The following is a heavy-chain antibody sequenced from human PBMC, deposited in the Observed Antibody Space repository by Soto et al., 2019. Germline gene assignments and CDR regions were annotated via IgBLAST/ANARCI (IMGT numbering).Heavy chain of an antibody. Sequence: SETLSLTCAVHGGSFGGCDRSWVGQTPGKGVGWIGEINHSGSPNYNPSLKSRVTISVDTSKNQFSLKLSSVTAADTAVYYCARVFLGPLRSWVVVPAALGGMDVWGRGTTVT. V-gene: IGHV4-34*01. CDR2: INHSGSP. J-gene: IGHJ6*02. CDR1: GGSFGGCD. D-gene: IGHD2-2*01. CDR3: ARVFLGPLRSWVVVPAALGGMDV.